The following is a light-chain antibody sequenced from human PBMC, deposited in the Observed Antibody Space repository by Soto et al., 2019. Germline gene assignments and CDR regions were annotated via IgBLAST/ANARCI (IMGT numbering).Light chain of an antibody. CDR1: QDISTF. CDR3: QQSYSTPFT. J-gene: IGKJ2*01. Sequence: DIQMTQSPSSLSASVEDSVTITCRATQDISTFLNWYQQRPGKAPNVLIYRASTLQGDVPSRFSGSGSGTDFTLTISGLQPEDFAIYYCQQSYSTPFTLGQGTQVEV. V-gene: IGKV1-39*01. CDR2: RAS.